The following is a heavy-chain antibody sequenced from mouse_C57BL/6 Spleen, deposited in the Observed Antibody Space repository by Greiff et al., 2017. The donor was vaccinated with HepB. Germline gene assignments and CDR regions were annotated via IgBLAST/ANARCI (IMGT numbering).Heavy chain of an antibody. J-gene: IGHJ3*01. Sequence: EVQLQESGPGMVKPSQSLSLTCPVTGYSITSGYDWLWIRHFPGNKLEWMGYISYSGSTNYNPSLKSRISITHGTSKNHFFMQVNSVTTEYTSTYYCARDGGYGFAGWGQGPLVTVAA. V-gene: IGHV3-1*01. D-gene: IGHD2-2*01. CDR1: GYSITSGYD. CDR3: ARDGGYGFAG. CDR2: ISYSGST.